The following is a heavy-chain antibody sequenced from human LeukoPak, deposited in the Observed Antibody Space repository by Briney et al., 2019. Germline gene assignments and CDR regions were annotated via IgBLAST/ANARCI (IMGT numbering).Heavy chain of an antibody. CDR3: ATRGSDFWSGFDY. D-gene: IGHD3-3*01. CDR2: FDPENAEI. Sequence: ASVKVSCKLSGNTLRELPIQWVRQAGGKGLEWMAGFDPENAEIVYAQKFQGRVTMTENTSTNTAYMELTSLTSDDAALYYCATRGSDFWSGFDYWGQGTQVTVSS. CDR1: GNTLRELP. V-gene: IGHV1-24*01. J-gene: IGHJ4*02.